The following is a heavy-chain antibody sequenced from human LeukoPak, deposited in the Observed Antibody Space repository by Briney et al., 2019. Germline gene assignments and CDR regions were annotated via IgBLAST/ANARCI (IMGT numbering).Heavy chain of an antibody. J-gene: IGHJ4*02. V-gene: IGHV3-49*03. CDR2: IRSKPYGGTT. CDR3: TRGYDVLTGLSYFDY. D-gene: IGHD3-9*01. Sequence: PGRSLRLSCTASGFTFGDYAMSWFRQAPWKGLEWVGSIRSKPYGGTTEYAASVKGRFTISRDDSKTIAYLQMNSLKTEDTAVYYCTRGYDVLTGLSYFDYWGQGALVTVSS. CDR1: GFTFGDYA.